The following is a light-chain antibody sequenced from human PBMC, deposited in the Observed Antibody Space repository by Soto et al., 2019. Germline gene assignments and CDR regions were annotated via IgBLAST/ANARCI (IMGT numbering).Light chain of an antibody. J-gene: IGKJ4*01. CDR1: QGIGVY. V-gene: IGKV1-27*01. Sequence: DIQMSQSPSSLSASLGDRVTITCRASQGIGVYLAWFQQKPGNVPRLLIYAASTLQSGVPSRFSGSGSGTDFTLTISSLQPEDVATYYCQKYNSAPLTFGGGTKVEIK. CDR3: QKYNSAPLT. CDR2: AAS.